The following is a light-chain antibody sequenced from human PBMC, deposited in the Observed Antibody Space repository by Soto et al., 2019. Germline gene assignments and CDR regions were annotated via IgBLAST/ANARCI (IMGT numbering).Light chain of an antibody. V-gene: IGKV3-20*01. Sequence: EMVLTQSPGTLSLSPGERATLSCRASQSVSSSYLAWYQQKPGQAPRLLIYGASSSSTGIPDRFSGSESGTDFTLTLSRLEPEDFAVYYCQQYGSSPPYTFGQGTKLEIK. CDR3: QQYGSSPPYT. CDR1: QSVSSSY. CDR2: GAS. J-gene: IGKJ2*01.